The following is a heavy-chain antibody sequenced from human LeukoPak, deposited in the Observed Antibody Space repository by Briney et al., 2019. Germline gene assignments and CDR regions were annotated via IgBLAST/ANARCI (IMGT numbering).Heavy chain of an antibody. CDR2: MNPNSGNT. J-gene: IGHJ4*02. D-gene: IGHD3-22*01. Sequence: ASVKVSCKASGYTFTSYDINWVRQATGQGLEWMGWMNPNSGNTGYAQKFQGRVTMTRNTSISTAYMELSSLRSEDTAVYYCARALDSSGYSGYWGQGTLVTVSS. V-gene: IGHV1-8*01. CDR3: ARALDSSGYSGY. CDR1: GYTFTSYD.